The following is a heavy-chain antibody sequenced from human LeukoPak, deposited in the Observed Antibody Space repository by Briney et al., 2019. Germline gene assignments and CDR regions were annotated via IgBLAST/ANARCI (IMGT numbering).Heavy chain of an antibody. V-gene: IGHV1-18*01. Sequence: GASVKVSCKASGYTFTSYGISWVRQAPGQGLEWMGWISAYNGNTNYAQKLQGRVTMTTDTSTSTAYMELRSLRSDDTAVFYCARDGTRGSGWYHPIYYGMDVWGQGTTVTVSS. CDR3: ARDGTRGSGWYHPIYYGMDV. J-gene: IGHJ6*02. D-gene: IGHD6-19*01. CDR2: ISAYNGNT. CDR1: GYTFTSYG.